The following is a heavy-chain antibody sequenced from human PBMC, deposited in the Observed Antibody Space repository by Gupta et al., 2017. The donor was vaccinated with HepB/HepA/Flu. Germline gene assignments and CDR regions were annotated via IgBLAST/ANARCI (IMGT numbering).Heavy chain of an antibody. Sequence: EVQLVESGGGLVKPGGSLRLSCAASGFTFSSYSMNWVRQAPGKGLEWVSSISSSSSYIYYADSVKGRFTISRDNAKNSLYLQMNSLRAEDTAVYYCARVPDSGVVVAAPDYWGQGTLVTVSS. CDR3: ARVPDSGVVVAAPDY. V-gene: IGHV3-21*01. CDR1: GFTFSSYS. J-gene: IGHJ4*02. CDR2: ISSSSSYI. D-gene: IGHD2-15*01.